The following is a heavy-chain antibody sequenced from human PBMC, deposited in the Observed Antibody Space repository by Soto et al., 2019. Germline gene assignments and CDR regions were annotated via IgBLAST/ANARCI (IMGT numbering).Heavy chain of an antibody. CDR3: ANGTGLRYFEGGMDV. CDR1: GDSVSSNSSA. CDR2: TYYRSKWYN. D-gene: IGHD3-9*01. V-gene: IGHV6-1*01. J-gene: IGHJ6*02. Sequence: SQTLSLTFAISGDSVSSNSSAWNWIRQSPSRGLEWLGRTYYRSKWYNDYAVSVKSRITINPDTSKNQFSLKLNSVTQEDTAVYYCANGTGLRYFEGGMDVWGPGTTVTV.